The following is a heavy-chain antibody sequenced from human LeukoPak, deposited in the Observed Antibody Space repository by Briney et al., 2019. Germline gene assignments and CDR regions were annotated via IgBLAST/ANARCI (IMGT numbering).Heavy chain of an antibody. CDR1: GGSISSYY. CDR2: IYYSGST. CDR3: AGAGYSYGYLFDY. Sequence: PSETLSLTCTVSGGSISSYYWSWIRQPPGKGLEWIGYIYYSGSTNDNPSLKSRVTISVDTSKNQFSLKLSSVTAADTAVYYCAGAGYSYGYLFDYWGQGTLVTVSS. J-gene: IGHJ4*02. D-gene: IGHD5-18*01. V-gene: IGHV4-59*01.